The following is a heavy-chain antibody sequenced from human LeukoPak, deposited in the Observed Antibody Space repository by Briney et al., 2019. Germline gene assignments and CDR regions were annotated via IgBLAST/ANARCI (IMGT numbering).Heavy chain of an antibody. V-gene: IGHV4-34*01. CDR3: ARSPGGRFLLVVGATRLVDY. J-gene: IGHJ4*02. CDR2: INHSGST. Sequence: PSETLSLTRGVYGGSFSGYYSSWIRQPPGKGLEWIGEINHSGSTNYNPSLKSRVTISLDTSKNQFSLKLSSVTAADTAVYFCARSPGGRFLLVVGATRLVDYWGQGTLVTVSS. CDR1: GGSFSGYY. D-gene: IGHD2-15*01.